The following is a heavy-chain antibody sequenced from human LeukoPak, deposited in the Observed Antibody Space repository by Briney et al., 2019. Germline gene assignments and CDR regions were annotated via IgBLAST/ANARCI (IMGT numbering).Heavy chain of an antibody. CDR2: ISSSGGTT. J-gene: IGHJ4*02. V-gene: IGHV3-23*01. CDR3: AVAHRGAYNAAY. D-gene: IGHD5-24*01. CDR1: GVTFSSYA. Sequence: GGSLRLSCAASGVTFSSYAMSWVRQAPGKGLEWVSSISSSGGTTYYADSVRGRFTISRDTSKNTLDLQMNSLRAEDTAVYYCAVAHRGAYNAAYWGQGTLVTVSS.